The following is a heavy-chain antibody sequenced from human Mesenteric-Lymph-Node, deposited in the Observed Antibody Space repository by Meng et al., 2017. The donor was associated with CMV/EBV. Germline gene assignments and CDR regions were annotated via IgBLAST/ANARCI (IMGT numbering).Heavy chain of an antibody. CDR3: ARDSIAAAGTCY. Sequence: GSLRLSCTASGCSVSSGSYYWSWLPQPPGKGLEWIGYIYYSGSTNYNPSLKSRVTISVDTSKNQFSLKLSSVTAADTAMYYCARDSIAAAGTCYWGQGTLVTVSS. V-gene: IGHV4-61*01. D-gene: IGHD6-13*01. J-gene: IGHJ4*02. CDR2: IYYSGST. CDR1: GCSVSSGSYY.